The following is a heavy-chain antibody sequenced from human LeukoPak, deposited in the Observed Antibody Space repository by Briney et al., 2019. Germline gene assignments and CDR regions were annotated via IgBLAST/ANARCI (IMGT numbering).Heavy chain of an antibody. J-gene: IGHJ4*02. CDR3: ARASYYYDSTDY. Sequence: PSETLSLTCTVSGYSISSGYYWGWIRQPPGKGLEWIGSIYYSGSTYYNPSLKSRATISVDTSKNQFSLKLSSVTATATAVYYCARASYYYDSTDYWGQGTLVTVSS. CDR2: IYYSGST. CDR1: GYSISSGYY. V-gene: IGHV4-38-2*02. D-gene: IGHD3-22*01.